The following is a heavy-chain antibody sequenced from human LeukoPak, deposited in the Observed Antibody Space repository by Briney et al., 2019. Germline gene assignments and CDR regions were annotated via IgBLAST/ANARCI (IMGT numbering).Heavy chain of an antibody. J-gene: IGHJ4*02. CDR3: AKHSGYSSSWLGY. V-gene: IGHV4-39*01. CDR1: GGSISSSSSY. D-gene: IGHD6-13*01. CDR2: IYDSGST. Sequence: SETLSLTCTVSGGSISSSSSYWAWIRQPPGKGLEWIGSIYDSGSTYFNPSLKSRVTISVDTSRNQFSLNLSSVTAADTAVYFCAKHSGYSSSWLGYWGQGTLVTVSA.